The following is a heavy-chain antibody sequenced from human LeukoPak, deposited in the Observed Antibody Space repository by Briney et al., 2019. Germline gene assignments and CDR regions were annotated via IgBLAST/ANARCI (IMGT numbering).Heavy chain of an antibody. D-gene: IGHD3-10*01. CDR1: GYTFTSYG. Sequence: ASVKVSCKASGYTFTSYGISWVRQAPGQGLEWMGWISAYNGNTNYAQKLQGRVTMTTDTSTSTAYMELRSLRSDDTAVYYCARDPGAHYGSGSHYFDYWGQGTLVTVSS. CDR2: ISAYNGNT. CDR3: ARDPGAHYGSGSHYFDY. V-gene: IGHV1-18*01. J-gene: IGHJ4*02.